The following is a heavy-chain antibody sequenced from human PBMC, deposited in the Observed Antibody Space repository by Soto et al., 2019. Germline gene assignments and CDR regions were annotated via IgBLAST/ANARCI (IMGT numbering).Heavy chain of an antibody. CDR3: AREGTRIAAAGPAWFDP. J-gene: IGHJ5*02. CDR1: GFTFSSYS. D-gene: IGHD6-13*01. Sequence: EVQLVESGGGLVKPGGSLRLSCAASGFTFSSYSMNWVRQAPGKGLEWVSSISSSSSYIYYADSVKGRFTISRDNAKNSLYLQMNSLRAEDTAVYYCAREGTRIAAAGPAWFDPWGQGTLVTVSS. CDR2: ISSSSSYI. V-gene: IGHV3-21*01.